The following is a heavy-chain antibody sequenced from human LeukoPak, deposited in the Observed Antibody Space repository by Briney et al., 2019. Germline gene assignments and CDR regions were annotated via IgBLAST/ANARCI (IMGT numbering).Heavy chain of an antibody. V-gene: IGHV3-23*01. CDR2: ISTSGDRT. CDR3: ARKLWHRNDC. Sequence: RGSLRLSCAASGLTFSNYAMTWVRQAPGKGLEWVSAISTSGDRTYYAGSVKGRFTVSRDNFKNTLYLQMNSLRAEDTALYYCARKLWHRNDCWGQGTLVTVSS. J-gene: IGHJ4*02. D-gene: IGHD3-16*01. CDR1: GLTFSNYA.